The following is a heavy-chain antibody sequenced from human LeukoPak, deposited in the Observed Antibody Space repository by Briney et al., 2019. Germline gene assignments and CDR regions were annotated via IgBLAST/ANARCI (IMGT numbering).Heavy chain of an antibody. V-gene: IGHV1-2*02. CDR3: AEGGHFWSGYSPFDP. Sequence: ASVKVSCKASGYTFTGYYMHWVRQAPGHGLEWMGWINPKRGVTNYAQKFPGRVTMTRYTSISTAYMELSRLRSDDTAVYYCAEGGHFWSGYSPFDPWGQGTLVTVSS. CDR1: GYTFTGYY. D-gene: IGHD3-3*02. CDR2: INPKRGVT. J-gene: IGHJ5*02.